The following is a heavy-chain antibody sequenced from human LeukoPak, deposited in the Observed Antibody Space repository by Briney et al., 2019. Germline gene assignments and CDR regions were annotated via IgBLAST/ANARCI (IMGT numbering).Heavy chain of an antibody. CDR3: ARGMEPYYYMDV. Sequence: ASVKVSCKASGYTFTGYYMHWVRQAPGQGLEWMGWINPNSGGTNYAQKLQGRVTMTTDTSTSTAYMELSRLRSDDTAVYHCARGMEPYYYMDVWGKGTTVTVSS. J-gene: IGHJ6*03. CDR2: INPNSGGT. CDR1: GYTFTGYY. V-gene: IGHV1-2*02. D-gene: IGHD1-26*01.